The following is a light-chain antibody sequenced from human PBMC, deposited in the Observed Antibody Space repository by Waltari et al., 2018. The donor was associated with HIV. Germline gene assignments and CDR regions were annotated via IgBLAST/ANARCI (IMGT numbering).Light chain of an antibody. Sequence: QSALTQPASVSGSLGQSITISCPGSSSAVGASKYVSWYQQHPGKAPKLIIYEVRDRPSGVSNRFSGSKSGNTASLTISGLRAEDEATYYCSSYTVTSTLIFGGGTDLTV. V-gene: IGLV2-14*01. CDR1: SSAVGASKY. CDR3: SSYTVTSTLI. J-gene: IGLJ2*01. CDR2: EVR.